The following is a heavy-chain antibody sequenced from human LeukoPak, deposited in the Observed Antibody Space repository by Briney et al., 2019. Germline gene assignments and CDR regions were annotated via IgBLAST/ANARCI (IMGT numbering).Heavy chain of an antibody. Sequence: WIRQPPGKGLEWVGRIKRKADGGTTDYAAPVKGRFTISRDDSKNTLYLQMTSLKTEDTAVYYCTTDTTSSLDYWGQGTLVTVSS. CDR2: IKRKADGGTT. J-gene: IGHJ4*02. D-gene: IGHD1-1*01. V-gene: IGHV3-15*01. CDR3: TTDTTSSLDY.